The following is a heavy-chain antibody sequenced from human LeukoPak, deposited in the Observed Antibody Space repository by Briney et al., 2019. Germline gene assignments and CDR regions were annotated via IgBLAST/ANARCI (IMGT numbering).Heavy chain of an antibody. J-gene: IGHJ4*02. Sequence: GSLRLSRAASGFVVSDNYMSWVRQALGQGLEWVSLIYTSGITKYTDSVKGRFTISRDNAKNTLYLQMNTLSAEDTAVYYCVGYYVGKFDYWGQGTLVTVSS. D-gene: IGHD4-23*01. CDR2: IYTSGIT. V-gene: IGHV3-66*02. CDR3: VGYYVGKFDY. CDR1: GFVVSDNY.